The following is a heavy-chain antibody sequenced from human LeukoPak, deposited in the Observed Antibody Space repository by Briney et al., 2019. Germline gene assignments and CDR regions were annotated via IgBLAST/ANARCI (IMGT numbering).Heavy chain of an antibody. CDR3: AREYPHIVDVVGAEAFDM. CDR2: IKYDGSET. CDR1: GFTFRRYW. Sequence: TGGSLRLSCEASGFTFRRYWMSWLPQAPGKGPEWVANIKYDGSETDYVDSAKGRLTISRDNAKNLLYLEMNSLRVEDSAMYFCAREYPHIVDVVGAEAFDMWGQGTIVTVSA. J-gene: IGHJ3*02. D-gene: IGHD2-15*01. V-gene: IGHV3-7*01.